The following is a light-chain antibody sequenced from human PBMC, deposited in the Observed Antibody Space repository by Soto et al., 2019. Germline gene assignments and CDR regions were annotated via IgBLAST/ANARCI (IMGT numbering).Light chain of an antibody. V-gene: IGLV2-8*01. Sequence: QSVLTQPPSASGSPGQSVAISCTGTSSDVGGHNYVSWYQQHPGKAPKLMIYEVNKRPSGVPDRFCGSKSGNTASLPVSGLQAEDEADYYCSSYAGSSNVFGTGTKVTVL. CDR3: SSYAGSSNV. CDR1: SSDVGGHNY. CDR2: EVN. J-gene: IGLJ1*01.